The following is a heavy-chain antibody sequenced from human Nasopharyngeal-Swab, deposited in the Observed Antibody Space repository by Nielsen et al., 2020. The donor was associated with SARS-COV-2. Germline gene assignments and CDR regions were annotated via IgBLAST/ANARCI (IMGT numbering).Heavy chain of an antibody. D-gene: IGHD3-10*01. V-gene: IGHV3-53*04. CDR3: ARGAYYYGSGSYYSPRYYYYYMDV. J-gene: IGHJ6*03. CDR2: IYSGGST. Sequence: VRQAPGKGLEWVSVIYSGGSTYYADSVKGRFTISRHNSKNTLYLQMNSLRAEDTAVYYCARGAYYYGSGSYYSPRYYYYYMDVWGKGTTVTVSS.